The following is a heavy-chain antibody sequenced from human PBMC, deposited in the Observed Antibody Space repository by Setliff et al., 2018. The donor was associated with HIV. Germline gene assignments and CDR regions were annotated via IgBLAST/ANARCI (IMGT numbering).Heavy chain of an antibody. CDR2: ISAYNGNT. CDR3: ATPTSVGELSSPLDY. J-gene: IGHJ4*02. D-gene: IGHD3-16*02. Sequence: ASVKVSCKASGYTFTSYGISWVRQAPGQGLEWMGWISAYNGNTNYAQKLQGRVTMTTDTSTSTAYMELRSLRSDDTAVYYCATPTSVGELSSPLDYWGQGTLVTVSS. CDR1: GYTFTSYG. V-gene: IGHV1-18*01.